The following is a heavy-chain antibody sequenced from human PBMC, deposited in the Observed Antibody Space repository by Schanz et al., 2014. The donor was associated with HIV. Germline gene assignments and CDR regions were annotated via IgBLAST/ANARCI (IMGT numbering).Heavy chain of an antibody. D-gene: IGHD6-13*01. CDR1: GGTLSNYA. CDR2: INPNSGGT. J-gene: IGHJ3*02. CDR3: ARDLVDSSTWYDAFDI. V-gene: IGHV1-2*02. Sequence: QVQLVQSGAEVKKPGSSVKVSCKAFGGTLSNYAISWVRQAPGQGLEWMGWINPNSGGTNSAQKFQGRVTMSMDTSISTAYMEVRSLRSDDTALYFCARDLVDSSTWYDAFDIWGQGTKVTVSS.